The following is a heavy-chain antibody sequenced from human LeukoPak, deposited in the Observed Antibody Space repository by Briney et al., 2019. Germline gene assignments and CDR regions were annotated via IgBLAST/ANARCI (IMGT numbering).Heavy chain of an antibody. D-gene: IGHD2-15*01. J-gene: IGHJ4*02. CDR1: GGSISSYY. V-gene: IGHV4-59*01. CDR2: IYYSGST. Sequence: SATLSLTCTVSGGSISSYYWSWIRQPPRKGLEWIGYIYYSGSTNYNPSLKSRVTISVDTSKNQFSLKLSSVTAADTAVYYCARGVVAALVYWGQGTLVTVSS. CDR3: ARGVVAALVY.